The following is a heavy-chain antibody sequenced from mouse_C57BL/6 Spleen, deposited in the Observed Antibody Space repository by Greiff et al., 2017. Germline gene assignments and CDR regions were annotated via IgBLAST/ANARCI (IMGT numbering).Heavy chain of an antibody. Sequence: QVQLQQSGAELARPGASVKLSCKASGYTFTSYGISWVKQRTGQGLEWIGEIYPRSGNTYYNEKFKGKATLTADKSSSTAYMELRSLTSEDSAVYFCATGAGNGKKDAMDYWGQGTSVTVSS. CDR2: IYPRSGNT. CDR1: GYTFTSYG. D-gene: IGHD2-1*01. J-gene: IGHJ4*01. CDR3: ATGAGNGKKDAMDY. V-gene: IGHV1-81*01.